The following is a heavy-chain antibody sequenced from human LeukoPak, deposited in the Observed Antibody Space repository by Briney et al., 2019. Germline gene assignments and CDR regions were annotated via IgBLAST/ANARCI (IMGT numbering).Heavy chain of an antibody. V-gene: IGHV6-1*01. D-gene: IGHD3-22*01. CDR2: TYYRSKWYN. Sequence: SQTLSLTFAISGYSVSSNSAAWNWIRQSPSRGLEWLGRTYYRSKWYNDYAVSVKSRITINPDTSKNQFSLQLNSVTPEDTAVYYCARGHYDSSGYYYSAGSNWFDPWGQGTLVTVSS. CDR1: GYSVSSNSAA. CDR3: ARGHYDSSGYYYSAGSNWFDP. J-gene: IGHJ5*02.